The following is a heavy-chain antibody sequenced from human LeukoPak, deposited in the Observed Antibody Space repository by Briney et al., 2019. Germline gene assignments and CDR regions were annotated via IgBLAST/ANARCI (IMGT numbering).Heavy chain of an antibody. J-gene: IGHJ4*02. V-gene: IGHV3-23*01. CDR1: GFTFSSYA. D-gene: IGHD3-22*01. CDR2: ISGSGGST. Sequence: PGGSLRLSCAASGFTFSSYAVSWVRQAPGKGLEWVSAISGSGGSTYYADSVKGRFTISRDNSKNTLYLQMNSLRAEDTAVYYCAKDQPANYYDSSGYLGVFDYWGQGTLVTVSS. CDR3: AKDQPANYYDSSGYLGVFDY.